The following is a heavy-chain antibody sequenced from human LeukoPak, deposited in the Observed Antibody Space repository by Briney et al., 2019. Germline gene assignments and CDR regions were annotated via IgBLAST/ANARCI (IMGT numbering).Heavy chain of an antibody. Sequence: PGGSLGLSCAASGFTFSSYAMSWVRQAPGKGLEWVSAISGSGGSTYYADSVKGRFTISRDNSKNTLYLQMNSLRAEDTAVYYCAKDLVYDSSGAYDYWGQGTLVTVSS. J-gene: IGHJ4*02. D-gene: IGHD3-22*01. CDR3: AKDLVYDSSGAYDY. CDR2: ISGSGGST. CDR1: GFTFSSYA. V-gene: IGHV3-23*01.